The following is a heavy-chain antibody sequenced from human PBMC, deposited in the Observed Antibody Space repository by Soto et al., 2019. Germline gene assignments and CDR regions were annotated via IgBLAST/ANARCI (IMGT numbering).Heavy chain of an antibody. V-gene: IGHV1-69*02. D-gene: IGHD3-22*01. CDR3: ASRNPAQDYYDSSGPNYY. CDR2: IIPILGIA. J-gene: IGHJ4*02. CDR1: GGTFSSYT. Sequence: ASVKVSCKASGGTFSSYTISWVRQAPGQGLEWMGRIIPILGIANYAQKFQGRVTITADKSTSTAYMELSSLRSEDTAVYYCASRNPAQDYYDSSGPNYYWGQGTLVTVSS.